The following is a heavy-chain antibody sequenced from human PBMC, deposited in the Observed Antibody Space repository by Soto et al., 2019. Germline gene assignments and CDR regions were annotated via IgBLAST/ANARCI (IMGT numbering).Heavy chain of an antibody. CDR3: ARDATDYGDALDY. J-gene: IGHJ4*02. V-gene: IGHV3-33*01. CDR2: IWYDGSNK. CDR1: GFTFSSYG. Sequence: GGSLRLSCAASGFTFSSYGMHWVRQAPGKGLEWVAVIWYDGSNKYYADSVKGRFTISRDNSKNTLYLQMNSLRAEDTAVYYCARDATDYGDALDYWGQGTLVTVSS. D-gene: IGHD4-17*01.